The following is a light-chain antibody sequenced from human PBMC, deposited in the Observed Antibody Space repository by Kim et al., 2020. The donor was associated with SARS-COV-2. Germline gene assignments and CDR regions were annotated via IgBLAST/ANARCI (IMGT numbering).Light chain of an antibody. CDR2: DVS. CDR3: CSFAGPDIYI. CDR1: SSDVGGYNH. Sequence: QSVLTQPRSVSGSPGQSVTISCTGTSSDVGGYNHVSWYQKHPGKAPKLIISDVSERPSGVPDRFSACKSGNTASLTISGLQVEDEGDYYCCSFAGPDIYICGSGTKVTVL. V-gene: IGLV2-11*01. J-gene: IGLJ1*01.